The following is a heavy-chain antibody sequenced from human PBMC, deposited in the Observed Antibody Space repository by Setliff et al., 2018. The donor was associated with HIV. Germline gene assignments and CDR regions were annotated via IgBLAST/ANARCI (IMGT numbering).Heavy chain of an antibody. CDR2: FDPQDGET. V-gene: IGHV1-24*01. D-gene: IGHD3-10*01. J-gene: IGHJ6*03. CDR1: GYTLSELS. Sequence: GASVKVSCKVYGYTLSELSIHWVRQAPGKGLEWMGYFDPQDGETVYAQKFQGRVTLTEDTSTGTAYMELSGLRSEDTAVYYCARGRGSQSYYYLDVWGKGTTVTVSS. CDR3: ARGRGSQSYYYLDV.